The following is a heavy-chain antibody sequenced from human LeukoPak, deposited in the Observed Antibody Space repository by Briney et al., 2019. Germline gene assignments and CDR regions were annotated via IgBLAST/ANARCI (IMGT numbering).Heavy chain of an antibody. CDR1: GYTFTGYY. Sequence: ASVKVSCKASGYTFTGYYMHWVRQAPGQGLEWMGWINPNSGGTNYAQKFQGRVTMTRDTSISTAYMELSRLRSDDTAEYYCARAKLPQRTYSSGWSNYYYMDVWGKGTTVTVSS. D-gene: IGHD6-19*01. J-gene: IGHJ6*03. CDR2: INPNSGGT. V-gene: IGHV1-2*02. CDR3: ARAKLPQRTYSSGWSNYYYMDV.